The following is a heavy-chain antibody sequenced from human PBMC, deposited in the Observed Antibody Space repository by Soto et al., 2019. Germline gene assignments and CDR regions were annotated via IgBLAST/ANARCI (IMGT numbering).Heavy chain of an antibody. CDR1: GGSFSGYY. V-gene: IGHV4-34*01. CDR2: INHSGST. J-gene: IGHJ6*03. Sequence: PSETLSLTCAVYGGSFSGYYWSWIRQPPGKGLEWIGEINHSGSTNYNPSLKSRVTISVDTSKNQFSLKLSSVTAADTAVYYCARDLGYSYGLYYYYMDVWGKGTTVTVSS. CDR3: ARDLGYSYGLYYYYMDV. D-gene: IGHD5-18*01.